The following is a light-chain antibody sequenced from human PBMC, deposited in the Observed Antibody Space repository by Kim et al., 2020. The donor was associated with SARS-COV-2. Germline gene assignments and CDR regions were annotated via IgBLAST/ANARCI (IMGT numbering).Light chain of an antibody. CDR2: DAA. CDR3: QQRSNWPPYS. J-gene: IGKJ2*03. V-gene: IGKV3-11*01. Sequence: LSPGGRAGLSCRASQSVSSYFAWYQQQPGQAPRLLIYDAANRATGIPARFSGSGSGTDFTLTISSLEPEDYAVYYCQQRSNWPPYSFGQGTKLEI. CDR1: QSVSSY.